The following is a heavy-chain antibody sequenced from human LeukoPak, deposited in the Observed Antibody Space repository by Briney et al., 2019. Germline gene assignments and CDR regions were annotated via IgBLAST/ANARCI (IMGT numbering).Heavy chain of an antibody. V-gene: IGHV3-21*04. Sequence: PGGSLRLSCAASGFSFSMYSMSWIRQAPGKGLEWVSVISDNGAVTFYGDSVKGRFTISRDNAKNSLYLQMNSLRAEDTAVYYCARVGGPGIVVVVAATGAFDIWGQGTMVTVSS. CDR1: GFSFSMYS. CDR3: ARVGGPGIVVVVAATGAFDI. CDR2: ISDNGAVT. D-gene: IGHD2-15*01. J-gene: IGHJ3*02.